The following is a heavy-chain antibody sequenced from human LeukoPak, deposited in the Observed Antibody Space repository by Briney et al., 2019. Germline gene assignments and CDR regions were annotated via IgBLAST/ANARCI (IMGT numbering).Heavy chain of an antibody. V-gene: IGHV4-61*01. CDR3: AREASLVRGNFIIRYGLDV. D-gene: IGHD3-10*01. CDR1: IGSVSSGTSY. Sequence: PSETLSLTCTVSIGSVSSGTSYWTWIRQPPGKGLEWITYISYKENTNNNPSLKSRLTLSLATSKNQFSLRLSSVTAADTAVYYCAREASLVRGNFIIRYGLDVWGKGTTVTVSS. J-gene: IGHJ6*04. CDR2: ISYKENT.